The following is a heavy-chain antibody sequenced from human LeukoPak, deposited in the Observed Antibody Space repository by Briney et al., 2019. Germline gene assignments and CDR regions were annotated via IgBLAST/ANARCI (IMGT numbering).Heavy chain of an antibody. D-gene: IGHD1-7*01. Sequence: GESLKFSCTASGSIFTDYWIGWVRQLPEKRLEWMGIIYGDSDTSYSPSFQGQVTISADTSINTAYLEWSSLKASDSAMYYCARELSYGPRAGDDWGQGTLVTVSS. CDR3: ARELSYGPRAGDD. CDR1: GSIFTDYW. V-gene: IGHV5-51*01. J-gene: IGHJ4*02. CDR2: IYGDSDT.